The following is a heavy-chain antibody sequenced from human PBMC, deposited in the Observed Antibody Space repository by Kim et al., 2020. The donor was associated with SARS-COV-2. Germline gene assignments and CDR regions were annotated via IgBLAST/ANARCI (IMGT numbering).Heavy chain of an antibody. D-gene: IGHD5-12*01. V-gene: IGHV3-33*01. CDR1: GFTFSSYG. CDR3: ASCRGLRCGVFDY. Sequence: GGSLRLSCAASGFTFSSYGMHWVRQAPGKGLEWVAVIWYDGSNKYYADSVKGRFTISRDNSKNTLYLQMNSLRAEDTAVYYCASCRGLRCGVFDYWGQGTLVTVSS. J-gene: IGHJ4*02. CDR2: IWYDGSNK.